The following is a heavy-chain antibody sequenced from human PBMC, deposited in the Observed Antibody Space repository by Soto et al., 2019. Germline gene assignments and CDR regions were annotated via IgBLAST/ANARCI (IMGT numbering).Heavy chain of an antibody. Sequence: SETLSLTCAVYGGSFSGYYWSWIRQPPGKGLEWIGEINHNGSTNYNPSLKSRVTISVDTSKNQFSPKLSSVTAADTAVYYCTRRPPYSSSWARYYFDYWGQGTLVTVSS. D-gene: IGHD6-13*01. CDR1: GGSFSGYY. CDR2: INHNGST. J-gene: IGHJ4*02. CDR3: TRRPPYSSSWARYYFDY. V-gene: IGHV4-34*01.